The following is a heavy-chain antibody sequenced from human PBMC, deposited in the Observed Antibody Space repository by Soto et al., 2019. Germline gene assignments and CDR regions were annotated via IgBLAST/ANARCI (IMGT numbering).Heavy chain of an antibody. Sequence: EVQLVESGGGLVQPGGSLRLSCAASGFTFSTYWMHWVRQAPEKGLLWVSHINGDGSYTDFADSVKGRFTISRDNAKNTVYLQMQSLRVEDTAVYFCVRTWQGFDSWGPGTMVTVSS. CDR3: VRTWQGFDS. J-gene: IGHJ3*02. CDR2: INGDGSYT. V-gene: IGHV3-74*01. CDR1: GFTFSTYW.